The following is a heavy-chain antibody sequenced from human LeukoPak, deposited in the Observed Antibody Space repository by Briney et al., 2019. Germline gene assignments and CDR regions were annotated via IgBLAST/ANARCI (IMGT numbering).Heavy chain of an antibody. D-gene: IGHD2-2*01. J-gene: IGHJ6*03. CDR3: ARAPMPNCYYYYMDV. CDR1: GGSISSGSYY. V-gene: IGHV4-61*02. Sequence: PSETLSLTCTVSGGSISSGSYYWSWIRQPAGKGLEWIGRIYTSGSTNYNPSLKSRVTISVDTSKNQFSLKLSSVTAADTAVYYCARAPMPNCYYYYMDVWGKGTTVTVSS. CDR2: IYTSGST.